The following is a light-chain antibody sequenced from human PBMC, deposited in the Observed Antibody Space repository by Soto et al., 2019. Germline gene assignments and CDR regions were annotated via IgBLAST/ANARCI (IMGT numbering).Light chain of an antibody. CDR1: QSVSSW. Sequence: DIQMTPSPSTLSASVGDRVTITCRASQSVSSWWAWYQQTPGEVPKLLISKASSLESGVPSRFSGSGSGTEFTLTISSLQPEDIATYYCQQYDNLPLTFGGGTKVEIK. J-gene: IGKJ4*02. CDR2: KAS. CDR3: QQYDNLPLT. V-gene: IGKV1-5*03.